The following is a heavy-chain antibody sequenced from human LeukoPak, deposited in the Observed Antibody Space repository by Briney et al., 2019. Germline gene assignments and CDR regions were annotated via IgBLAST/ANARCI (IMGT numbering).Heavy chain of an antibody. CDR2: ISSSSTII. CDR1: GFTFNDYS. CDR3: AKDRLTTVVMGYLDY. V-gene: IGHV3-48*01. Sequence: GGSLRLSCAASGFTFNDYSMNWVRQAPGKGLEWLSYISSSSTIIYNADSVKGRFTISRDNAKNSLFLQMDSLRAEDTAVYYCAKDRLTTVVMGYLDYWGQGTLVTVPS. J-gene: IGHJ4*02. D-gene: IGHD4-23*01.